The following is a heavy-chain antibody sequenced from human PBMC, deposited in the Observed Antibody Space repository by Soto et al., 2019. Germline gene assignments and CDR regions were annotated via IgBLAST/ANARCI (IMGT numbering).Heavy chain of an antibody. D-gene: IGHD4-17*01. Sequence: SETLSLTCTVSGGSISSGGYYWSWIRQHPGKGLEWIGYIYYSGSTYYNPSLKSRVTISVDTSKNQFSLKLSSVTAADTAVYYCARGSDYGVLGVDYWGQGTLVTVSS. CDR1: GGSISSGGYY. CDR3: ARGSDYGVLGVDY. CDR2: IYYSGST. J-gene: IGHJ4*02. V-gene: IGHV4-31*03.